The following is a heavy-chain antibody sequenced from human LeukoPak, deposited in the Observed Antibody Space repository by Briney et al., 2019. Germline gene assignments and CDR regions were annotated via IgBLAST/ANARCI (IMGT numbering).Heavy chain of an antibody. Sequence: GGSLRLSCAASGFTFSSYAMHWVRQAPGKGLEYVSVISSNGGNIYYANSVKGRFTISRDNSKNTLYLQMNSLRAEDTAVYYCAKDSRGSGYYPDAFDIWGQGTVVTVSS. D-gene: IGHD3-22*01. CDR3: AKDSRGSGYYPDAFDI. CDR1: GFTFSSYA. V-gene: IGHV3-64*01. CDR2: ISSNGGNI. J-gene: IGHJ3*02.